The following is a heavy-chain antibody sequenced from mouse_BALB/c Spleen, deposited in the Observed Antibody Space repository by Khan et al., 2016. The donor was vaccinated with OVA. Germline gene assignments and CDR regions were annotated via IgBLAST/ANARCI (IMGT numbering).Heavy chain of an antibody. D-gene: IGHD1-1*01. J-gene: IGHJ1*01. CDR2: ISYSGSA. V-gene: IGHV3-2*02. CDR3: ARRFYYGHWYFDV. Sequence: EVQLQESGPGLVKPSQSLSLTCTVTGYSITSDYAWNWIRQFPGNKLEWMGYISYSGSANYNPSLKSRISINRDTSENQFFLQLNSVTTEDSATYYSARRFYYGHWYFDVWGAGTTVTVSS. CDR1: GYSITSDYA.